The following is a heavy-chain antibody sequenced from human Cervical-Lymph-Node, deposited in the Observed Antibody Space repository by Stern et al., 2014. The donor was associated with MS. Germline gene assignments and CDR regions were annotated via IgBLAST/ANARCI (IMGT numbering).Heavy chain of an antibody. Sequence: VQLVESGAEVKKPGESLKISCTASGYSFTSYWIAWVRHVPGKGLEWMAIVDPGDADTRYGPSFQGQVSISSDKSSSTAYLQWSSLKASDTAMYYCARTRYSSSWYTFDPWGQGTLVTVSS. CDR1: GYSFTSYW. D-gene: IGHD6-13*01. V-gene: IGHV5-51*03. J-gene: IGHJ5*02. CDR3: ARTRYSSSWYTFDP. CDR2: VDPGDADT.